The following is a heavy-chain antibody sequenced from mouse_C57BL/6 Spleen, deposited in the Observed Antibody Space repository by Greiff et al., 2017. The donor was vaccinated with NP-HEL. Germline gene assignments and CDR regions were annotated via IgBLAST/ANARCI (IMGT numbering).Heavy chain of an antibody. J-gene: IGHJ3*01. Sequence: QVQLQQSGAELVRPGASVTLSCKASGYTFTDYEMHWVKQTPVHGLEWIGAIDPETGGTDYNQKFKGKAILTADKSSSTAYMELRSLTSEDSAVYYCTRWANWDGGFAYWGQGTLVTVSA. CDR1: GYTFTDYE. D-gene: IGHD4-1*01. CDR3: TRWANWDGGFAY. CDR2: IDPETGGT. V-gene: IGHV1-15*01.